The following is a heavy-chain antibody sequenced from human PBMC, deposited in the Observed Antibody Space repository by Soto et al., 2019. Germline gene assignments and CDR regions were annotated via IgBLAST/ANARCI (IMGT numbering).Heavy chain of an antibody. J-gene: IGHJ3*02. CDR3: ARVLYCSGGSCYYAFDI. V-gene: IGHV4-39*01. D-gene: IGHD2-15*01. Sequence: SETLSLTCTVSGGSISSSSYYWGWIRQPPGKGLEWIGSIYYSGSTYYNPSLKSRVTISVDTSKNQFSLKLSSVTAADTAVYYCARVLYCSGGSCYYAFDIWGQGTMVTVSS. CDR1: GGSISSSSYY. CDR2: IYYSGST.